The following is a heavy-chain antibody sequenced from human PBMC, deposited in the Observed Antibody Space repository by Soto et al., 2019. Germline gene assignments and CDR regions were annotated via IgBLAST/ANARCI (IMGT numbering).Heavy chain of an antibody. CDR3: ARGGFPYYDILTGGDYYYYGMDV. CDR1: GYTFTSYG. V-gene: IGHV1-8*02. D-gene: IGHD3-9*01. CDR2: MSANRGNT. Sequence: ASVKVSCKASGYTFTSYGIRWGRQAAGHGLEWMGWMSANRGNTGYAQKFQGRVTMTRNTSISTAYMELSSLRSEDTAVYYCARGGFPYYDILTGGDYYYYGMDVWGQGTTVTVSS. J-gene: IGHJ6*02.